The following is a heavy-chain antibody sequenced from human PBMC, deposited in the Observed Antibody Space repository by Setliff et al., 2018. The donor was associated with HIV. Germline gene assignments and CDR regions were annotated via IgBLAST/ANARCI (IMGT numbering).Heavy chain of an antibody. CDR1: GYTFTGYY. J-gene: IGHJ3*02. Sequence: RASVKVSCKASGYTFTGYYMHWVRQAPGQGPEWLGRINPKSGGTRYAQKFQGRVSMTRDTAISTAYMELSRLRSDDSAVYYCARLPFITIFGVLNGDDGFDIWGQGTMGTV. V-gene: IGHV1-2*06. CDR3: ARLPFITIFGVLNGDDGFDI. CDR2: INPKSGGT. D-gene: IGHD3-3*01.